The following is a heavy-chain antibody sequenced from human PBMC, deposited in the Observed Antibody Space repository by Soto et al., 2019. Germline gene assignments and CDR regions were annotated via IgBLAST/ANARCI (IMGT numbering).Heavy chain of an antibody. D-gene: IGHD6-19*01. V-gene: IGHV1-2*02. J-gene: IGHJ5*02. Sequence: GXSVKVSCKASGGTFSSYAISWVRQAPGQGLEWMGWINPNSGGTNYAQKFQGRVTMTRDTSISTAYMELSRLRSDDTAVYYCARVAVAGGGRFDTWGQGTLVTVS. CDR1: GGTFSSYA. CDR2: INPNSGGT. CDR3: ARVAVAGGGRFDT.